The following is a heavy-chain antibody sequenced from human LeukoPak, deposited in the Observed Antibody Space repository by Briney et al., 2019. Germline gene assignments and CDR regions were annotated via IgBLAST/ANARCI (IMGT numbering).Heavy chain of an antibody. J-gene: IGHJ4*02. CDR1: GFTFSSYE. CDR2: ISSSGSTI. V-gene: IGHV3-48*03. CDR3: AREDYVDYAGSFDY. Sequence: GGSLRLSCAASGFTFSSYEMNWVRQAPGKGLEWVSYISSSGSTIYYADSVKGRFTISRDNAKNSLYLQMNSLRAEDTAVYYCAREDYVDYAGSFDYWGQGTLVTVSS. D-gene: IGHD4-17*01.